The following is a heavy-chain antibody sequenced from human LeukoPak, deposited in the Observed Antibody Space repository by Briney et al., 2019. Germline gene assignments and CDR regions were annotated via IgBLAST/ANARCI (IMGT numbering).Heavy chain of an antibody. Sequence: GGSLRLSCAASGFTVRSNYMTWVRQAPGKGLEWVSLIYSGGSAYYADSVKGRFTISRDNSKNTLYLQINSLRAEDTAVYYCARVPDATYFDYWGQGTLVTVSS. V-gene: IGHV3-66*01. CDR3: ARVPDATYFDY. CDR2: IYSGGSA. J-gene: IGHJ4*02. CDR1: GFTVRSNY.